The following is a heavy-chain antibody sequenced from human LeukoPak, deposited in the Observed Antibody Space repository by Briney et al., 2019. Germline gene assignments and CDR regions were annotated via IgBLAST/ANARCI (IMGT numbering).Heavy chain of an antibody. D-gene: IGHD3-10*01. J-gene: IGHJ5*02. Sequence: GVSLRLSCAASGFTVSSSYMSWVRQAPGKGLEWVSVIYSGGSTYYADSVKGRFTISRDNSKNTLYLQMNSLRAEDTAVYYCATDRQGNWWFDPWGQGTLVTVSS. CDR2: IYSGGST. V-gene: IGHV3-53*01. CDR3: ATDRQGNWWFDP. CDR1: GFTVSSSY.